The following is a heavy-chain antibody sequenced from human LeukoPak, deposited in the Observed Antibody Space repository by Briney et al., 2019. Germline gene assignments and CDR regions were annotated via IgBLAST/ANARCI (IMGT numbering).Heavy chain of an antibody. CDR3: AKGAVAGNQKPEGY. CDR1: GFTFSSYA. V-gene: IGHV3-23*01. J-gene: IGHJ4*02. D-gene: IGHD6-19*01. Sequence: YPGGSLRLSCAASGFTFSSYAMSWVRQAPGKGLEWVSAISGSGGSTYYADSVKGRFTISRDNSKNTLYLQMNSLRAEDTAVYYCAKGAVAGNQKPEGYWGQGTLVTVSS. CDR2: ISGSGGST.